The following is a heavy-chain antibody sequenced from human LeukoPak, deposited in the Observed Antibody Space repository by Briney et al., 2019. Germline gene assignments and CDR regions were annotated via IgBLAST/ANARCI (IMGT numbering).Heavy chain of an antibody. CDR2: INKDGSEQ. CDR3: STQGAHNFLY. Sequence: RGSLRLSCAASGITFSNYRMSWVRQAPETGLEWVANINKDGSEQYYVGSVRGRFTISRDNAKNSLFLQMNSLRVEDTAIYHCSTQGAHNFLYWGRGTPVTVSS. D-gene: IGHD3-16*01. V-gene: IGHV3-7*03. J-gene: IGHJ4*02. CDR1: GITFSNYR.